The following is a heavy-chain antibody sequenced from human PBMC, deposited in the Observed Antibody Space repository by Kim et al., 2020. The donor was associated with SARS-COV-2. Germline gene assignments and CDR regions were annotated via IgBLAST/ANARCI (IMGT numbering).Heavy chain of an antibody. D-gene: IGHD3-10*01. CDR3: ARGAHPSKNYYGSGNQPLNNYYYYYMDV. CDR1: GGSFSGYY. CDR2: INHSGST. V-gene: IGHV4-34*01. J-gene: IGHJ6*03. Sequence: SETLSLTCAVYGGSFSGYYWSWIRQPPGKGLGWIGEINHSGSTNYNPSLKSRVTISVDTSKNQFSLKLSSVTAADTAVYECARGAHPSKNYYGSGNQPLNNYYYYYMDVWGQGTTVTVSS.